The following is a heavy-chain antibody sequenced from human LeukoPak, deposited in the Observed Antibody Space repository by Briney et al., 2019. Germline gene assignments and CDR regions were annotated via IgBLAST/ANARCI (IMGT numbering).Heavy chain of an antibody. CDR2: ISGSGGST. V-gene: IGHV3-23*01. CDR3: AKDPLWFGELSSSG. J-gene: IGHJ4*02. Sequence: GGSLRLSCAVSGFTFSSYAMTWVRQAPGKGLEWVSGISGSGGSTYYADSVKGRFTISRDNSKNTLYLQMNSLRAEDTAVYYCAKDPLWFGELSSSGWGQGTLVTVSS. D-gene: IGHD3-10*01. CDR1: GFTFSSYA.